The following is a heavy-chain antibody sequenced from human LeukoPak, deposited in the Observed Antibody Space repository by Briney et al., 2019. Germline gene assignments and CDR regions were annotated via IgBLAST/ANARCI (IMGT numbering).Heavy chain of an antibody. CDR1: GFTFSSYA. D-gene: IGHD3-22*01. J-gene: IGHJ4*02. V-gene: IGHV3-23*01. Sequence: PGGSLRLSCAASGFTFSSYAMSWVRQAPGKGLEWVSAISGSGGSTYYADSVKGRFTISRSNSKNTLYLQMNSLRAEDTAVYYCAKDQKGYYDSSGPVDYWGQGTLVTVSS. CDR3: AKDQKGYYDSSGPVDY. CDR2: ISGSGGST.